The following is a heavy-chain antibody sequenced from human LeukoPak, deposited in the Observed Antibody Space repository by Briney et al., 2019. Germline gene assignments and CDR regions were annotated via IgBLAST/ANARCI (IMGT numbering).Heavy chain of an antibody. CDR3: ARGRYSSGWYDY. Sequence: SETLSLTCAVYGGSISSYYWSWIRQPPGKGLEWIGYIYYSGSTNYNPSLKSRVTISVDTSKNQFSLKLSSVTAADTAVYYCARGRYSSGWYDYWGQGTLVTVSS. V-gene: IGHV4-59*01. J-gene: IGHJ4*02. D-gene: IGHD6-19*01. CDR2: IYYSGST. CDR1: GGSISSYY.